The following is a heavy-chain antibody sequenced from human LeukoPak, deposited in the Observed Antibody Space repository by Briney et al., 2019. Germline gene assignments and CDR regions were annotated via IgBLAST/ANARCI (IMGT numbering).Heavy chain of an antibody. CDR3: ARDLGQYYDTSDNWFDP. Sequence: GGSLRLSCAASRFTFSSYSMNWVRQAPGKGLEWVSSISSSSSYIYYADSVKGRFTISRDNAKNSLYLQMNSLRAEDTAVYYCARDLGQYYDTSDNWFDPWGQGTLVTVSS. D-gene: IGHD3-22*01. V-gene: IGHV3-21*01. CDR1: RFTFSSYS. J-gene: IGHJ5*02. CDR2: ISSSSSYI.